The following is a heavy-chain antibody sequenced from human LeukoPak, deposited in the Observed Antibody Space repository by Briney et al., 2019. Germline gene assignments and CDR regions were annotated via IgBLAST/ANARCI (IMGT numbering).Heavy chain of an antibody. CDR2: IYYTGST. V-gene: IGHV4-59*01. Sequence: SETLSLTCTVSGGSFISYYWNWIRQPPGKGPEWIGYIYYTGSTNYNPSLKSRVTISVDTSKNQFSLKLSSVTVADTAVYYCARGGSRQISSSDFDYWGQGTLVTVSS. CDR3: ARGGSRQISSSDFDY. CDR1: GGSFISYY. J-gene: IGHJ4*02. D-gene: IGHD6-6*01.